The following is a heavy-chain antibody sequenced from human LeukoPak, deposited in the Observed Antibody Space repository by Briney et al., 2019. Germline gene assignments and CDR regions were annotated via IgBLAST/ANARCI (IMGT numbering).Heavy chain of an antibody. Sequence: GGSLRLSCAASGFTFSRIAMSWVRQAPGKGLEWVSSISGSGISTYYTDSVKGRFTISRDNSKNTLYLQMNSLRAEDTAVYYCAKDPSSGWSEYFQHWGQGTLVTVSS. CDR2: ISGSGIST. CDR3: AKDPSSGWSEYFQH. J-gene: IGHJ1*01. CDR1: GFTFSRIA. V-gene: IGHV3-23*01. D-gene: IGHD6-19*01.